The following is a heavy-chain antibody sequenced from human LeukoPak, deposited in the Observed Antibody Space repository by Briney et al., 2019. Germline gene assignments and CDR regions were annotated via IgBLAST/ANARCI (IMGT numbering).Heavy chain of an antibody. CDR2: IYSSGST. V-gene: IGHV4-4*07. J-gene: IGHJ4*02. D-gene: IGHD6-13*01. CDR3: ARETTGAGTARPFDY. CDR1: GGSISNFY. Sequence: SETLSLTCAVSGGSISNFYWSWIRQPAGKTLEWIGRIYSSGSTNYNPSLKSRVTMSLDTSKNQFSLKLSSVTAADTAVYFCARETTGAGTARPFDYWGQGNLVTVSS.